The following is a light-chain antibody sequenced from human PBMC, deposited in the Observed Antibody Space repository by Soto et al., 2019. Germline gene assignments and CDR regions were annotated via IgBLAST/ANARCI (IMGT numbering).Light chain of an antibody. V-gene: IGKV3-15*01. J-gene: IGKJ1*01. CDR1: QSVSSN. Sequence: EIVMTQSPVTLSVSPGERATLSCRASQSVSSNLAWYQQKPGQAPSLLIYGAFTRATGIPARFSDTGSGTEFTLTISSLQSEDFALYYCQQYNDWPLTFGQGTKGDIK. CDR3: QQYNDWPLT. CDR2: GAF.